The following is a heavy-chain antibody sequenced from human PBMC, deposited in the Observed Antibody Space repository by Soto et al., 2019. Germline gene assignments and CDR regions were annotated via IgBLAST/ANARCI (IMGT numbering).Heavy chain of an antibody. CDR1: GYIFTNYA. CDR2: ISGYNGDTNT. CDR3: ARDNDVLTGYFFDN. J-gene: IGHJ4*02. V-gene: IGHV1-18*01. D-gene: IGHD3-9*01. Sequence: QVQLVQSGGEVRKPGASVKVSCKASGYIFTNYAISWVRQAPGQGPEWMGWISGYNGDTNTHYSPHFQGRLTLTTDMSTTTAYMELRSLTSDDTAVYYCARDNDVLTGYFFDNWGQGTLVTVSS.